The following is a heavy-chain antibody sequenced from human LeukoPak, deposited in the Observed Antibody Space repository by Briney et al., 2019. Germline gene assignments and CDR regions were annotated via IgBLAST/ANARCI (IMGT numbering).Heavy chain of an antibody. D-gene: IGHD6-19*01. CDR3: ARVGAYSSGPADS. CDR1: GFTVSSNY. CDR2: IYSGGST. V-gene: IGHV3-53*01. J-gene: IGHJ4*02. Sequence: GGSLRLSCAASGFTVSSNYMSWVRQAPGKGLEWVSVIYSGGSTYYADSVKGRFTISRDNSKNTLYLQMNSLRAEDTAVYYCARVGAYSSGPADSWGQGTLVTVSS.